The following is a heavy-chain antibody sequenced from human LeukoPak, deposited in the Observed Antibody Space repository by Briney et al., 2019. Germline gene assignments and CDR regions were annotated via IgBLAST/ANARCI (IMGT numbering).Heavy chain of an antibody. V-gene: IGHV4-39*07. CDR2: GDYSGGT. D-gene: IGHD6-19*01. Sequence: SETLSLTCTVSGGSISSSGYYWGWIRQPPGKGLEWIASGDYSGGTYYNPSLESRVAISADMSKNQFSLKLTSVTGADTAVYYCAGERGEEYSSGWYKRNYFDNWGQGIRVTVSS. CDR3: AGERGEEYSSGWYKRNYFDN. J-gene: IGHJ4*02. CDR1: GGSISSSGYY.